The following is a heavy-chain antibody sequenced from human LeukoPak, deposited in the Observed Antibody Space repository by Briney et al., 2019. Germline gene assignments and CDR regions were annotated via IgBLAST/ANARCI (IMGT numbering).Heavy chain of an antibody. CDR1: GYTFTTYN. CDR3: ASLKNYYDSSGYLVTDAFDI. CDR2: ISGYNGNT. D-gene: IGHD3-22*01. J-gene: IGHJ3*02. Sequence: ASVKASCKASGYTFTTYNINWVRQAPGQGLEWMGWISGYNGNTNYAQKLQGRVTTTTDKSTSTAYMELRSLKSDDTAVYYCASLKNYYDSSGYLVTDAFDIWGQGTMVTVSS. V-gene: IGHV1-18*01.